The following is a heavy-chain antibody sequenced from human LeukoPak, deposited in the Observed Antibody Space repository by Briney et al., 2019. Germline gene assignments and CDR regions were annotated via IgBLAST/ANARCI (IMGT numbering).Heavy chain of an antibody. V-gene: IGHV3-30*04. Sequence: GGSLRLSCAASGFTFSSYAMHWVRQAPGKGLEWVAVISYDGSNKYYADSVKGRFTISRDNSKNTLYLQMNSLRAEDTAVYYCAKVVVVITTEAFDIWGQGTMVTVSS. CDR2: ISYDGSNK. CDR3: AKVVVVITTEAFDI. CDR1: GFTFSSYA. D-gene: IGHD3-22*01. J-gene: IGHJ3*02.